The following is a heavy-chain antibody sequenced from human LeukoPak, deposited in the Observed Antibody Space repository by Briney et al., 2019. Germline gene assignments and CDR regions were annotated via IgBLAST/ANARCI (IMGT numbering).Heavy chain of an antibody. V-gene: IGHV4-59*01. CDR2: IYYSGST. Sequence: SETLSLTCTVSGGSISSYYWSWIRQPPGKGLEWIGYIYYSGSTNYNPSLKSRVTISVDTSKNQFSLKLSSVTAADTAVYYCVRQWMRDSGAYYDFHHWGQGTLVTVST. D-gene: IGHD3-22*01. CDR1: GGSISSYY. CDR3: VRQWMRDSGAYYDFHH. J-gene: IGHJ4*02.